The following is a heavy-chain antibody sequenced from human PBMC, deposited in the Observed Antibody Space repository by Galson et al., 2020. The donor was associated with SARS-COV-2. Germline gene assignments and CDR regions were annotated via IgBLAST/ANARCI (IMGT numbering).Heavy chain of an antibody. D-gene: IGHD3-10*01. Sequence: SETLSLTCAVYGGSFSDYSWTWVRQPPGKGLEWIGEISHSGSTNYSPSFKSRVFMSVDTSKNQFSLKLRSVTAADTAVYYCARGGSRPIMAFDYYYCYMDVWGKGTTVTVSS. CDR2: ISHSGST. CDR3: ARGGSRPIMAFDYYYCYMDV. J-gene: IGHJ6*03. CDR1: GGSFSDYS. V-gene: IGHV4-34*01.